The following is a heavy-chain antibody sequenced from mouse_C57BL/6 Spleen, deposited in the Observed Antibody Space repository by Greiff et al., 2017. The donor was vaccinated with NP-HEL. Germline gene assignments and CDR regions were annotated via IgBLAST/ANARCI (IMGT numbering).Heavy chain of an antibody. CDR1: GYTFTSYT. CDR2: INPSSGYT. Sequence: QVQLQQSGAELARPGASVKMSCKASGYTFTSYTMHWVKQRPGQGLEWIGYINPSSGYTKYNQKFKDKATLTADKSSSTAYMQLSSLTSEGSAVYYCAREGLYGPFAYWGQGTLGTVSA. CDR3: AREGLYGPFAY. V-gene: IGHV1-4*01. J-gene: IGHJ3*01. D-gene: IGHD1-1*01.